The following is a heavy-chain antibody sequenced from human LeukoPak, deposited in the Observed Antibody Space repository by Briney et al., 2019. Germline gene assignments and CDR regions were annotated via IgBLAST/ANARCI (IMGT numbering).Heavy chain of an antibody. Sequence: SETLSLTCTVSGGSISSATYSWGWIRHPPGKGLQWIGSISYSGSTYYNPSLSLKSRVTISVDTSKKQFSLKLSSVTAADTAVYYCARHRSYYYGSGRAGGRTEIENWGRGNLVTVSS. CDR3: ARHRSYYYGSGRAGGRTEIEN. J-gene: IGHJ4*02. V-gene: IGHV4-39*01. CDR1: GGSISSATYS. D-gene: IGHD3-10*01. CDR2: ISYSGST.